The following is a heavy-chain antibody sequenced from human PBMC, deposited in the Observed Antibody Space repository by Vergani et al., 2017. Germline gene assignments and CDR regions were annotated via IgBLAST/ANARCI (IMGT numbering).Heavy chain of an antibody. D-gene: IGHD6-13*01. V-gene: IGHV1-2*02. Sequence: QVQLVQSGAEVKKPGASVKVSCKASGYTVTGYYMHWVRQAHGQGLEWMGWINPNSGGTNYAQKFQGRVTMTRDTSISTAYMELSRLRSDDTTVYYCARDAGRGGFDYFDYWGQGTLVTVSS. CDR1: GYTVTGYY. J-gene: IGHJ4*02. CDR3: ARDAGRGGFDYFDY. CDR2: INPNSGGT.